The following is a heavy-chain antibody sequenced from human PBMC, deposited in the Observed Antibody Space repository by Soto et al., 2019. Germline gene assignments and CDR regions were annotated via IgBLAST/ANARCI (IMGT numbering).Heavy chain of an antibody. J-gene: IGHJ4*02. Sequence: GGSLRLSCAASGFTFSSYGMHWVRQAPGKGLGWVAVISYDGSNKYYADSVKGRFTISRDNSKNTLYLQMNSLRAEDTAVYYCAKERSSSSWYYFDYWGQGTLVTVSS. CDR3: AKERSSSSWYYFDY. D-gene: IGHD6-13*01. CDR2: ISYDGSNK. V-gene: IGHV3-30*18. CDR1: GFTFSSYG.